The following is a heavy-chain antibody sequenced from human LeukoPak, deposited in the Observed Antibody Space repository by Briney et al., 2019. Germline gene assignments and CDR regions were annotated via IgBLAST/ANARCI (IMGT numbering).Heavy chain of an antibody. V-gene: IGHV3-21*01. CDR3: ARDPVADYYDSSAVDY. J-gene: IGHJ4*02. Sequence: GGSLRLSCAASGFTFSSYSMNWVRQALGKGLEWVSSISSSSSYIYYADSVKGRFTISRDNAKNSLYLQMNSLRAEDTAVYYCARDPVADYYDSSAVDYWGQGTLVTVSS. CDR1: GFTFSSYS. D-gene: IGHD3-22*01. CDR2: ISSSSSYI.